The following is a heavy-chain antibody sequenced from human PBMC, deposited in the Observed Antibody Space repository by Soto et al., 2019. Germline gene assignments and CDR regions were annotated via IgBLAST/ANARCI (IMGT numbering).Heavy chain of an antibody. Sequence: ASVKVSCKASGYTFTSYGISWVRQAPGQGLEWMGWISAYNGNTNYAQKLQGRVTMTTDTSTSTAYMELRSLRSDDTAVYYCARVGIPPLRYFDWDSDYWGQGTLVTVSS. CDR3: ARVGIPPLRYFDWDSDY. V-gene: IGHV1-18*01. CDR1: GYTFTSYG. J-gene: IGHJ4*02. CDR2: ISAYNGNT. D-gene: IGHD3-9*01.